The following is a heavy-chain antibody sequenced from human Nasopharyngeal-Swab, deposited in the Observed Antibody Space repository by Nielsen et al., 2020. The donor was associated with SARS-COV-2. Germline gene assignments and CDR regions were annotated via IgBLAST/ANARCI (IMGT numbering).Heavy chain of an antibody. CDR2: IWYDGSNK. J-gene: IGHJ4*02. Sequence: GGSLRLSCAASGFTFSSYGMHWVRQAPGKGLEWVVIIWYDGSNKYYADSVKGRFTISRDNSKNTLYLQMNSLRAEDTAVYYCARGPYDFWSGYPHYFDYWGQGTLVTVSS. CDR3: ARGPYDFWSGYPHYFDY. CDR1: GFTFSSYG. V-gene: IGHV3-33*01. D-gene: IGHD3-3*01.